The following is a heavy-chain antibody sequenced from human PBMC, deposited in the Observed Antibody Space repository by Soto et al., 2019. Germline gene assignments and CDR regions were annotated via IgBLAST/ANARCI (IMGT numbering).Heavy chain of an antibody. CDR2: ISSNGGST. V-gene: IGHV3-64D*06. Sequence: GGSLRLSCSASGFTFSSYAMHWVRQAPGKGLEYVSAISSNGGSTYYADSVKGRFTISRDNSKNTLYLRMSSLRAEDTAVYYCVKDGTVGATDYYYYGMDVWGQGTTVTVSS. J-gene: IGHJ6*02. CDR1: GFTFSSYA. D-gene: IGHD1-26*01. CDR3: VKDGTVGATDYYYYGMDV.